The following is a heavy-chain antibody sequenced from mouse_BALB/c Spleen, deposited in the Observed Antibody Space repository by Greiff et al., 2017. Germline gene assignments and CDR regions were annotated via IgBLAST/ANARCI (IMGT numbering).Heavy chain of an antibody. D-gene: IGHD1-1*01. V-gene: IGHV5-6-5*01. CDR3: ARGELLRFDY. CDR1: GFTFSSYA. J-gene: IGHJ2*01. CDR2: ISSGGST. Sequence: DVMLVESGGGLVKPGGSLKLSCAASGFTFSSYAMSWVRQTPEKRLEWVASISSGGSTYYPDSVKGRFTISRDNARNILYLQMSSLRSEDTAMYYCARGELLRFDYWGQGTTLTVSS.